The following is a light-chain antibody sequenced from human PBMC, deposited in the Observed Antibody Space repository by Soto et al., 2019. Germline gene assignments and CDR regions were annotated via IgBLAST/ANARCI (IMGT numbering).Light chain of an antibody. V-gene: IGKV3-20*01. CDR3: HQYGISPPRT. CDR2: GAS. Sequence: EIVLTQSPATLSLSPGERATLSCRASQSVSSNLAWYQQKPGQAPRLLIYGASTRATGIPDRFSGSGSGTDFTLTIGRLEPEDFAVYYCHQYGISPPRTFGQGTKVDIK. J-gene: IGKJ1*01. CDR1: QSVSSN.